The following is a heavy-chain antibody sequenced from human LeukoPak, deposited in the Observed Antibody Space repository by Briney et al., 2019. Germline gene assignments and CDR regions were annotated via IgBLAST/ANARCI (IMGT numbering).Heavy chain of an antibody. D-gene: IGHD3-22*01. CDR3: ARDGRSDYYYDSSGNFDY. CDR2: IHYRGTT. V-gene: IGHV4-31*03. CDR1: GGSISSGSFY. Sequence: SETLSLTCTVSGGSISSGSFYWGWIRQHPGKGLEWIGYIHYRGTTYYNTSLKSRLTISMDTSKNQFSLRLDSVTAADTAVYYCARDGRSDYYYDSSGNFDYWGQGTLVTVSS. J-gene: IGHJ4*02.